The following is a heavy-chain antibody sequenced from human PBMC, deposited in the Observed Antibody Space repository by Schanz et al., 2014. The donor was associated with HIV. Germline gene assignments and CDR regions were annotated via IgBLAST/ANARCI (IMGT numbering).Heavy chain of an antibody. CDR1: GFIFRDYA. J-gene: IGHJ6*02. Sequence: QVQLVESGGGVVQPGRSLRLSCAGSGFIFRDYALHWVRQAPGKGLEWVALISYDGSNKYYSDSVKGRFTISRDNSRNTLYLEMNSLRADDTAVYYCAKDEYYYGSGSYIYFYYGMDVWGQGTTVTVSS. V-gene: IGHV3-30*04. CDR3: AKDEYYYGSGSYIYFYYGMDV. CDR2: ISYDGSNK. D-gene: IGHD3-10*01.